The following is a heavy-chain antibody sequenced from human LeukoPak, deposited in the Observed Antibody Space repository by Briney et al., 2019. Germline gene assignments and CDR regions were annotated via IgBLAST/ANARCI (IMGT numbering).Heavy chain of an antibody. J-gene: IGHJ4*02. CDR1: GYSFTTYY. Sequence: ASVKVSCTASGYSFTTYYIHWVRQAPGQGLEWMGMINPRGGSTSYAQKFQGRLTMTRDTSTGTVYMELSSLRSEDTAVYYCAREGDGYNRLFDYWGQGTLVTVSS. CDR2: INPRGGST. CDR3: AREGDGYNRLFDY. V-gene: IGHV1-46*01. D-gene: IGHD5-24*01.